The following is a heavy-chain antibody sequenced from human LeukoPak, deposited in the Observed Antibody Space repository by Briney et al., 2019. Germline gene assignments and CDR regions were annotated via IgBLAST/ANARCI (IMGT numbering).Heavy chain of an antibody. CDR1: GFTVSSNY. D-gene: IGHD3/OR15-3a*01. J-gene: IGHJ4*02. CDR3: ARDKRDWYFDY. Sequence: PGGSLRLSCAASGFTVSSNYMSWGRQAPGKGLEWGSVIYSGGSTYYADSGKGRFTISRDNSKNTLYLQMNSLRAEDTAVYYCARDKRDWYFDYWGQGTLVTVSS. CDR2: IYSGGST. V-gene: IGHV3-66*01.